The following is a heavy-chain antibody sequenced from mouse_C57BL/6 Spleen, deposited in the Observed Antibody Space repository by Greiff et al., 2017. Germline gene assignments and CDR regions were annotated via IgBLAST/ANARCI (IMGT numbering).Heavy chain of an antibody. CDR1: EYEFPSHD. CDR2: INRDGGST. CDR3: ARGGNYEWYFDV. V-gene: IGHV5-2*01. Sequence: EVHLVESGGGLVQPGESLKLSCESNEYEFPSHDMSWVRKTPEKRLELVAAINRDGGSTYYPDTMERRFIISRDNTKKTLYLQLSSLRSEDTALYYCARGGNYEWYFDVWGTGTTVTVSS. J-gene: IGHJ1*03. D-gene: IGHD2-1*01.